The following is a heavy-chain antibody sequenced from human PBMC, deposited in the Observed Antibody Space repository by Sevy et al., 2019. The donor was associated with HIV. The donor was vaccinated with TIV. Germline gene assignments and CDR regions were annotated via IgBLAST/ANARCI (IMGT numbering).Heavy chain of an antibody. J-gene: IGHJ4*02. CDR3: ARDEVEKEKGYDFWSGYPLYYFDY. D-gene: IGHD3-3*01. CDR1: GFTFSSYW. CDR2: IKQDGSEK. Sequence: GGSLRLSCAASGFTFSSYWMSWVRQAPGKGLEWVANIKQDGSEKYYVDSVKGRFTISRDNAKNSLYLQMNSLRAEDTAVYYCARDEVEKEKGYDFWSGYPLYYFDYWGQGTLVTVSS. V-gene: IGHV3-7*03.